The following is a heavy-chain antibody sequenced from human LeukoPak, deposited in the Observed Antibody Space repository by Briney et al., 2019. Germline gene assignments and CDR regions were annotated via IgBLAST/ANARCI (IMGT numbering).Heavy chain of an antibody. J-gene: IGHJ4*02. V-gene: IGHV3-74*01. CDR2: INSDGNSI. D-gene: IGHD5-18*01. Sequence: GGSLRLSCAASGFTISGHWMHWVRQGPGKGLVWVSRINSDGNSIAYADPVKGRFTISRDNANNMLYLQMNSLRAEDTAIYYCAREDTTLVASSRLDYWGQGTLVTVSS. CDR1: GFTISGHW. CDR3: AREDTTLVASSRLDY.